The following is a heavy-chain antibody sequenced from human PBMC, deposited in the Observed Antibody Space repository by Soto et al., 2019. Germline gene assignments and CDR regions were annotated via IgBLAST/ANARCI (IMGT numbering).Heavy chain of an antibody. V-gene: IGHV1-2*04. CDR3: ARDQARTLQAGYYYYYMDV. Sequence: ASVRVSCKASGYTFTGHYMHWVRQAPGQGLEWMGWINPNSGGTNYAQKFQGWVTMTRDTSISTAYMELSRLRSDDTAVYYCARDQARTLQAGYYYYYMDVWGKGTTVTVSS. CDR1: GYTFTGHY. D-gene: IGHD3-10*01. CDR2: INPNSGGT. J-gene: IGHJ6*03.